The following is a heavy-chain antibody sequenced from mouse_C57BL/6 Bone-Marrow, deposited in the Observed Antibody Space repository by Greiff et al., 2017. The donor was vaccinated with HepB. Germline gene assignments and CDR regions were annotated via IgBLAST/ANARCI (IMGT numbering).Heavy chain of an antibody. CDR3: ASHGSDYAMDY. Sequence: EVQVVESGGGLVQPGGSLKLSCAASGFTFSDYYMYWVRQTPEKRLEWVAYISNGGGSTYYPDTVKGRFTISRDNAKNTLYLQMSRLKSEDTAMYYCASHGSDYAMDYWGQGTSVTVSS. CDR1: GFTFSDYY. J-gene: IGHJ4*01. CDR2: ISNGGGST. V-gene: IGHV5-12*01. D-gene: IGHD1-1*01.